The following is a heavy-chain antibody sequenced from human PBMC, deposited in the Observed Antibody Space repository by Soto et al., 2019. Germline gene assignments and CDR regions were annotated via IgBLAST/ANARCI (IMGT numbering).Heavy chain of an antibody. CDR1: GYTFTGYY. CDR2: INPNSGGT. Sequence: GASVKVSCKASGYTFTGYYMHWVRQAPGQGLEWMGWINPNSGGTNYAQKFQGRVTMTRDTSISTAYMELSRLRSDDTAVYYCARDRGYSYGRSYYYYGMDVWGQGTTVTVSS. CDR3: ARDRGYSYGRSYYYYGMDV. J-gene: IGHJ6*02. D-gene: IGHD5-18*01. V-gene: IGHV1-2*02.